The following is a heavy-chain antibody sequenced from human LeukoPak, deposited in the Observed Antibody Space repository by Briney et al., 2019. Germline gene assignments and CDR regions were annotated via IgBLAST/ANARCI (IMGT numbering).Heavy chain of an antibody. CDR2: IYYSGIT. Sequence: SETLSLICTVSGGSISGYYWSWIRQPPGKGLEWVGYIYYSGITNYNPSLKSRVTISLDTSKSQFSLKLASVTAAGTAVYYCARHGYCGAECYTYFDSWGQGTLVSVSS. CDR1: GGSISGYY. D-gene: IGHD2-21*01. V-gene: IGHV4-59*08. J-gene: IGHJ4*02. CDR3: ARHGYCGAECYTYFDS.